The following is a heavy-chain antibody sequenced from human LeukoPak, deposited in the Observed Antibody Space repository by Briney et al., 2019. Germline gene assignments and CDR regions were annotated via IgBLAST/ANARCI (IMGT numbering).Heavy chain of an antibody. D-gene: IGHD3-16*01. V-gene: IGHV3-23*01. CDR3: AKERRRVDTSMIRSYFFDS. CDR2: ITGDGVTT. CDR1: GFTFSSPA. Sequence: PGGSLRLSCAASGFTFSSPAMSWVRQTPSKGLEWLSSITGDGVTTYYADSVKGRFTISRGNSKNILFLQMNSLRAEDSASYFCAKERRRVDTSMIRSYFFDSWGQGTPVTVSS. J-gene: IGHJ4*02.